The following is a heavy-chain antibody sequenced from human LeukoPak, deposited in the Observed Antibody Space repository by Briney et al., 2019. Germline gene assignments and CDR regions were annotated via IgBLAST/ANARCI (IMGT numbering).Heavy chain of an antibody. CDR2: ITISTTLI. Sequence: GGSLRLSCAASGFTFSSYNMNWVRQAPGKGLEWVAYITISTTLIYYADSVKGRFTISRDNAKNSLYLQMNSLRAEDTAVYYCARGRAAVYYWGQGTLVTVSS. V-gene: IGHV3-48*04. CDR3: ARGRAAVYY. D-gene: IGHD6-13*01. CDR1: GFTFSSYN. J-gene: IGHJ4*02.